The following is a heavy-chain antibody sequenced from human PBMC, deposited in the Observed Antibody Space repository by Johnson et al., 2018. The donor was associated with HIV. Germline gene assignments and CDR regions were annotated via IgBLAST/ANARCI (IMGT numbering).Heavy chain of an antibody. V-gene: IGHV3-49*04. Sequence: VQLVESGGGLVQPGRSLRLSCTASGFTFGDYAMTWVRQAPGKGLEWVGFIRSKAYGGTTEYAASVKDRFTISRDDSKNMAYLQMNSLKTEDTAVYYCTTGSFFDIWGQGTMVTVSS. CDR2: IRSKAYGGTT. CDR1: GFTFGDYA. CDR3: TTGSFFDI. J-gene: IGHJ3*02.